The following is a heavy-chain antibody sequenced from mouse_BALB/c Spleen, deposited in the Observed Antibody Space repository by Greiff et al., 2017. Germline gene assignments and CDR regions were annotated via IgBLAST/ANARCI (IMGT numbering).Heavy chain of an antibody. J-gene: IGHJ3*01. CDR2: ISYDGSN. CDR3: ARGGYGPFAY. Sequence: QLQQSGPGLVKPSQSLSLTCSVTGYSITSGYYWNWIRQFPGNKLEWMGYISYDGSNNYNPSLKNRISITRDTSKNQFFLKLNSVTTEDTATYYCARGGYGPFAYWGQGTLVTVSA. CDR1: GYSITSGYY. V-gene: IGHV3-6*02. D-gene: IGHD2-10*02.